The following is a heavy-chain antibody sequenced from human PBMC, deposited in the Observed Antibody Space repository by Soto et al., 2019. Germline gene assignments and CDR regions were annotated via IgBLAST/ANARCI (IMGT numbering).Heavy chain of an antibody. V-gene: IGHV3-33*01. Sequence: GGALRLSCAASGFTFSSYGMHWVRQAPGKGLEWVAVIWYDGSNKYYADSVKGRLTISRDNSKNTLYLQMNSLRAEDTAVYYCARAPYYDFWSGSNPYYYMDVWGKGTTVTVSS. CDR2: IWYDGSNK. D-gene: IGHD3-3*01. CDR3: ARAPYYDFWSGSNPYYYMDV. J-gene: IGHJ6*03. CDR1: GFTFSSYG.